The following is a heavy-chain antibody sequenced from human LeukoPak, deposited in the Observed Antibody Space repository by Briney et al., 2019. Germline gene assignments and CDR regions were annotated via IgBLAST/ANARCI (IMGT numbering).Heavy chain of an antibody. V-gene: IGHV3-74*01. CDR2: INGDGRNI. Sequence: GGSLRLSCVVSGFTFSSYWMHWVRQDPRKGLVWVSRINGDGRNINYADSVRGRFTISRDNTKNTLYLQMNTLRVDDTAVYYCTRDLMDYDVSTGLHHYYMDVWGQGTTVTVSS. CDR3: TRDLMDYDVSTGLHHYYMDV. D-gene: IGHD3-9*01. J-gene: IGHJ6*02. CDR1: GFTFSSYW.